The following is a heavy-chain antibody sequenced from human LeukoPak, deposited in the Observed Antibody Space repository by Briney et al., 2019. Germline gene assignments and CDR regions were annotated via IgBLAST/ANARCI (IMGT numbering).Heavy chain of an antibody. CDR3: ARDLGGGYNPWFDP. CDR2: ISYDGSNK. J-gene: IGHJ5*02. V-gene: IGHV3-30*04. D-gene: IGHD5-24*01. CDR1: GFTFSSYA. Sequence: GGSLRLSCAASGFTFSSYAMHWVRQAPGKGLEWVAVISYDGSNKYYADSVKGRFTISRDNSKNTLYLQMNSLRAEDTAVYYCARDLGGGYNPWFDPWGQGTLVTVSS.